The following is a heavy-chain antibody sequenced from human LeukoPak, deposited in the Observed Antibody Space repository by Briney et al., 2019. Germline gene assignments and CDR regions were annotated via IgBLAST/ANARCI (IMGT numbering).Heavy chain of an antibody. J-gene: IGHJ3*02. CDR1: GGSISSYY. CDR3: ARVRVVNDDDAFDI. V-gene: IGHV4-59*01. CDR2: IYYSGST. Sequence: PSETLSLTCTVSGGSISSYYRSWIRQPPGKGLEWIGYIYYSGSTNYNPSLKSRVTISVDTSKNQFSLKLSSVTAADTAVYYCARVRVVNDDDAFDIWGQGTMVTVSS. D-gene: IGHD3-3*01.